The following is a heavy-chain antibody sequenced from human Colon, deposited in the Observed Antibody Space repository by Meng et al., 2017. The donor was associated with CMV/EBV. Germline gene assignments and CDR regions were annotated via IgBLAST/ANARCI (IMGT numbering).Heavy chain of an antibody. D-gene: IGHD3-3*01. CDR1: GGSISSSSYY. Sequence: ESLKISCTVSGGSISSSSYYWGWIRQPPGKGLEWIGSIYYSGSTYYNPSLKSRVAISVDTSKNQFSLKLSSVTAADTAVYYCAREQLRFLEWLSSYYYGMDVWGQGTTVTVSS. J-gene: IGHJ6*02. V-gene: IGHV4-39*07. CDR3: AREQLRFLEWLSSYYYGMDV. CDR2: IYYSGST.